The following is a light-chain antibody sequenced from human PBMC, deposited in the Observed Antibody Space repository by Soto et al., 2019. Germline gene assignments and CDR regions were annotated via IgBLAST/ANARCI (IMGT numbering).Light chain of an antibody. CDR1: QRVSSY. CDR2: DAS. CDR3: QQRSNWVFT. Sequence: EIVLTQSPATLSLSPGERATLSCRASQRVSSYLAWYQQKPGQAPRLLIYDASNRATGIPARFSGSGSGTDFTLTISSLEPEYFAVYYCQQRSNWVFTFGPGTKVDIK. V-gene: IGKV3-11*01. J-gene: IGKJ3*01.